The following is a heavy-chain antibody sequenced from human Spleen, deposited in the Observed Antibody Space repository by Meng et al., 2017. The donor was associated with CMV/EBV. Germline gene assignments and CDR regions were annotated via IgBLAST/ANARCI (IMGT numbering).Heavy chain of an antibody. V-gene: IGHV3-30*04. CDR3: ARDLQRGGQLLWFGEPLDY. Sequence: FSSSAMHWIRRAPGKGLEWVAVISYDGSKKYYADSVKGRFTISRDNSKNTLYLQMIRLRAEDTAVYYCARDLQRGGQLLWFGEPLDYWGQGTLVTVSS. CDR1: FSSSA. CDR2: ISYDGSKK. J-gene: IGHJ4*02. D-gene: IGHD3-10*01.